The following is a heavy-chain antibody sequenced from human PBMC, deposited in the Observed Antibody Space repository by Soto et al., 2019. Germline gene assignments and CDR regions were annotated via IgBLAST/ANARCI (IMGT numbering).Heavy chain of an antibody. D-gene: IGHD3-10*01. CDR1: GGSISSGGYY. CDR2: IYYSGST. CDR3: ASRSANYYYYYMDV. J-gene: IGHJ6*03. V-gene: IGHV4-31*03. Sequence: QVQLQESGPGLVKPSQTLSLTCTVSGGSISSGGYYWSWIRQHPGKGLEWIGYIYYSGSTYYNPSLKSRVTISVDTSQTQFSLKLSSVTAADTAVYYCASRSANYYYYYMDVWGKGTTVTVSS.